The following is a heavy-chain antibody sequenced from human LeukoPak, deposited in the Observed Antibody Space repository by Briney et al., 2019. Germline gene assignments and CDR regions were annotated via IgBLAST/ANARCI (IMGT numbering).Heavy chain of an antibody. Sequence: SETLSLICAVYGGSFRGYYWSWIRQPPGKGLEWIGEINHSGSTNYNPSLKSRVTISVDTSKNQFSLKLSSVTAADTAVYYCARGRGYCSGGSCSHYFDHWGQGTLVTVSS. J-gene: IGHJ4*02. CDR2: INHSGST. CDR1: GGSFRGYY. CDR3: ARGRGYCSGGSCSHYFDH. V-gene: IGHV4-34*01. D-gene: IGHD2-15*01.